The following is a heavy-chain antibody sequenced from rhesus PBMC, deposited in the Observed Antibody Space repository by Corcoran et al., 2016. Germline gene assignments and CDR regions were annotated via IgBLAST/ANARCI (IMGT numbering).Heavy chain of an antibody. V-gene: IGHV4-147*01. J-gene: IGHJ4*01. CDR1: GYSISSNY. D-gene: IGHD3-34*01. Sequence: QVQLQESGPGLVKPSETLSLTCAVSGYSISSNYWSWIRQPPGKGLEWIGYIYGISGSTHYNPTLKRRVTISTDTSKNQFSRKLSSVTAADTAVYYCARDGENWGDLDYWGQGVLVTVSS. CDR3: ARDGENWGDLDY. CDR2: IYGISGST.